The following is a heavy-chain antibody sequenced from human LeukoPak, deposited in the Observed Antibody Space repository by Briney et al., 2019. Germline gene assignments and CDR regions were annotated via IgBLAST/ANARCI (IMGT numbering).Heavy chain of an antibody. CDR3: SAGSPFAY. CDR2: IQSKTDGGTT. D-gene: IGHD3-10*01. Sequence: PGGSLRLSCAASGFTFSNAWMSWVRQAPGKGLEWVGRIQSKTDGGTTDYAAPVKGGFTISRDDSKNTLYLQMNSLQTEDTAVYYCSAGSPFAYWGQGTLVTVSS. V-gene: IGHV3-15*01. J-gene: IGHJ4*02. CDR1: GFTFSNAW.